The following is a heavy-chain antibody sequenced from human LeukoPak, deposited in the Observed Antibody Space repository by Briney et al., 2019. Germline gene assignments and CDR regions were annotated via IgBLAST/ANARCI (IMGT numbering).Heavy chain of an antibody. V-gene: IGHV4-59*01. Sequence: SETLSLTRTVPGGSLSTYYWSWIRQPPGKGLEWIGDMYRTGSTNYSPSLKSRVTITPDTSKNQFSLRLTSVTAADTAVYYCAREGTYGWYNWFDPWGQGTLVTVSS. CDR3: AREGTYGWYNWFDP. J-gene: IGHJ5*02. CDR1: GGSLSTYY. CDR2: MYRTGST. D-gene: IGHD6-19*01.